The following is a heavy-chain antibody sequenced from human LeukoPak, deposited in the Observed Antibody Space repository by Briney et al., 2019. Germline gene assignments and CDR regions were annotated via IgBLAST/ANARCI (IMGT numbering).Heavy chain of an antibody. CDR3: AGTELYRYGMDV. CDR1: GGSISSYY. J-gene: IGHJ6*02. CDR2: IYHSGST. Sequence: SETLSLTCTVSGGSISSYYWSWIRQPPGKGLEWIGSIYHSGSTYYNPSLKSRVTISVDTSKNQFSLKLSSVTAADTAVYYCAGTELYRYGMDVWGQGTTVTVSS. V-gene: IGHV4-59*04. D-gene: IGHD3-10*01.